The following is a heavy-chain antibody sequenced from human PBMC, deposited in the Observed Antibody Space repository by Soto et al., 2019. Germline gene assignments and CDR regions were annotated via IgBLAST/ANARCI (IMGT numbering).Heavy chain of an antibody. Sequence: VQLVESGGTLVQPGGSLRLSCAASTFTFNTYWMHWVRQAPGKGLVWVSRINSDGTKTTYADSVKGRFTISRDKAKNTVYLQMNSLRAEDTAMYYCATVATNSYNWVDPWGQGTLVTVSS. V-gene: IGHV3-74*03. J-gene: IGHJ5*02. D-gene: IGHD5-12*01. CDR3: ATVATNSYNWVDP. CDR2: INSDGTKT. CDR1: TFTFNTYW.